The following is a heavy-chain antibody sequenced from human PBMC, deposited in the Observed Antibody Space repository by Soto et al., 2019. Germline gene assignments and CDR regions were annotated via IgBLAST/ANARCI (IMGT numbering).Heavy chain of an antibody. CDR1: GGSISSYY. CDR3: PIAYGGYADY. D-gene: IGHD5-12*01. V-gene: IGHV4-59*01. Sequence: QVQLQESGPGLVKPSETLSLTCTVSGGSISSYYWSWIRQPPGKGLEWIWYIYYSGSTNYNPSLKSRATLSVDTSKNQFSLNLSSVPAVDTAVYYCPIAYGGYADYWGQGALVTVSS. J-gene: IGHJ4*02. CDR2: IYYSGST.